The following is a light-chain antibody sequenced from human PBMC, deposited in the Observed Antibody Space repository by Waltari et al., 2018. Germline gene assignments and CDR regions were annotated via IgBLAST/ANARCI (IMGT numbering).Light chain of an antibody. CDR1: SSDVGNYKR. CDR2: AVS. J-gene: IGLJ2*01. Sequence: QSALTQPASVSGSPGQSITISCTGTSSDVGNYKRVSWYQQHPGKAPKLMIYAVSKRPSGVSDRLSGSKSGAMAALTISGLQPEGEAEYFCSSYAGSSKGVFGGGTKVTVL. CDR3: SSYAGSSKGV. V-gene: IGLV2-23*02.